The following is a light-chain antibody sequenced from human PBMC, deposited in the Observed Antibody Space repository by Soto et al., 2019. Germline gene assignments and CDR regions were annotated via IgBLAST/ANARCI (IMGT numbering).Light chain of an antibody. V-gene: IGLV2-11*01. J-gene: IGLJ2*01. CDR1: SSNVDDYNY. Sequence: QSALTQPRSVSGSPGQSVTISCTGTSSNVDDYNYVSWYQQYPGEVPKLIICDVIKRPSGVPDRFSGFKSGNTASLTISGLQAGDEADYYCCSYVGSYTFKFGGGTKLTVL. CDR2: DVI. CDR3: CSYVGSYTFK.